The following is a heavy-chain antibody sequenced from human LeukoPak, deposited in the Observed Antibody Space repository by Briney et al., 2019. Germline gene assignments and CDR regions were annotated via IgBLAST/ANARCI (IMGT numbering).Heavy chain of an antibody. CDR1: GYTFTGYY. CDR2: INPNSGDT. V-gene: IGHV1-2*02. D-gene: IGHD2-15*01. J-gene: IGHJ4*02. CDR3: AGEYCSGGTCRQGFDY. Sequence: ASVKLSCMASGYTFTGYYMHWVRQAPGQGLEYMGWINPNSGDTNHAQNFQGRVTLTRDTSISTAYMELSSLRSDDSALYYCAGEYCSGGTCRQGFDYWGQGTLVTVSS.